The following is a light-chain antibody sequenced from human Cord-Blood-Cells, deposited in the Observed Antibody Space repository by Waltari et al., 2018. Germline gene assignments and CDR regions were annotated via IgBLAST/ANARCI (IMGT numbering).Light chain of an antibody. CDR3: CSYAGSYTYV. CDR1: STDVGGYNY. CDR2: DVS. Sequence: QSALTQPRSVSGSPGQSVTIPCPGTSTDVGGYNYVSWYQQHPVTAPKLMIYDVSKRPSGVPDRFSGSKSGNTASLTISGLQAEDEADYYCCSYAGSYTYVFGTGTKVTVL. V-gene: IGLV2-11*01. J-gene: IGLJ1*01.